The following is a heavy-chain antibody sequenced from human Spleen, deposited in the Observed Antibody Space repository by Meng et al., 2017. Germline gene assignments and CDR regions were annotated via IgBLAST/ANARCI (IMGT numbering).Heavy chain of an antibody. CDR2: INHSGST. D-gene: IGHD4-11*01. J-gene: IGHJ4*02. CDR3: ARGPTTVAHDFDY. V-gene: IGHV4-34*01. CDR1: GGSCSDYY. Sequence: QVQLQQGGRGLLKPSGTLSLTGVVSGGSCSDYYWSWIRQPPGKGLEWIGEINHSGSTNYNPSLESRATISVDTSQNNLSLKLSSVTAADSAVYYCARGPTTVAHDFDYWGQGTLVTVSS.